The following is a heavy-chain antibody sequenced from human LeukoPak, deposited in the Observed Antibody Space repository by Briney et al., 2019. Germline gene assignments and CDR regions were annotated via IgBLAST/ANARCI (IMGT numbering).Heavy chain of an antibody. CDR3: ARGPYYYDSSGYPEDY. J-gene: IGHJ4*02. Sequence: ASVKVSCKASGYTFTDYYIHWVRQAPGQGLEWMGWMNPNSGNTGYAQKFQGRVTMTRNTSISTAYMELSSLRSEDTAVYYCARGPYYYDSSGYPEDYWGQGTLVTVSS. CDR1: GYTFTDYY. CDR2: MNPNSGNT. D-gene: IGHD3-22*01. V-gene: IGHV1-8*02.